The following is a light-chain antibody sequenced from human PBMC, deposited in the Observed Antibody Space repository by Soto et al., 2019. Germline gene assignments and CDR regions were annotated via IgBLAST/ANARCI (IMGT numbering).Light chain of an antibody. J-gene: IGLJ3*02. CDR2: DNN. CDR3: AAWDDSLNGWV. V-gene: IGLV1-40*01. Sequence: QAVLTQPPSVSGAPGQRVTISCTGSSSNIGAGYDVNWYQQLPGTAPKLLIYDNNHRPSGVPDRFSGSKSGTSASLAISGLQSEPEADYYCAAWDDSLNGWVFGGGTKLTVL. CDR1: SSNIGAGYD.